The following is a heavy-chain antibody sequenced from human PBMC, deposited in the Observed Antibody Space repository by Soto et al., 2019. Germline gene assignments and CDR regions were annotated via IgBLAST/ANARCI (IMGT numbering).Heavy chain of an antibody. V-gene: IGHV4-39*01. D-gene: IGHD6-19*01. CDR3: ASCYSSGWYFDY. CDR2: IYYSGST. J-gene: IGHJ4*02. Sequence: ETLSLTCTVSGGSISSISYYWDWLRQPPGKGLEWIVSIYYSGSTYYNPSLKSRVTISVDTSKNQFSLKLSSVTAADTAVYYCASCYSSGWYFDYWSQGSLVTVSS. CDR1: GGSISSISYY.